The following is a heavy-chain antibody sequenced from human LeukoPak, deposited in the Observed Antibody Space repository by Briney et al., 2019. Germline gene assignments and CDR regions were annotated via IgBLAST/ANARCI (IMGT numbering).Heavy chain of an antibody. CDR3: AREGEYSSSWYGLFDY. V-gene: IGHV4-34*01. CDR1: GGSFSGYY. CDR2: INHSGNT. J-gene: IGHJ4*02. Sequence: SETLSLTCAVYGGSFSGYYWSWIRQPPGKGLEWIGEINHSGNTNYNPSLKSRVTISVDTSKNQFSLKLSSVTAADTAVYYCAREGEYSSSWYGLFDYWGQGTLVTVSS. D-gene: IGHD6-13*01.